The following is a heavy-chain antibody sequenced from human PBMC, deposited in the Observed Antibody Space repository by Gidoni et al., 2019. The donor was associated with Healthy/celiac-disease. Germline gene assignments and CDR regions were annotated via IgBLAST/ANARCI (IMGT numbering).Heavy chain of an antibody. Sequence: QVQLVQSGAEVKKPGASVQVSCKPSGYTFTSYYMPWVRQAPGQGLEWMGIINPGGGSTSSEQKFQGRVTMTRDTSTSTVYMGLSSLGSGATAVYYCARSGVGFGELSSIMEGYWGQGTLVTVSS. V-gene: IGHV1-46*01. CDR2: INPGGGST. CDR3: ARSGVGFGELSSIMEGY. D-gene: IGHD3-10*01. CDR1: GYTFTSYY. J-gene: IGHJ4*02.